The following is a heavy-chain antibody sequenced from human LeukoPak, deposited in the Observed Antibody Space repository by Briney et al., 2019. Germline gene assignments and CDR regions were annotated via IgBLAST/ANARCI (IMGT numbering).Heavy chain of an antibody. CDR3: ARDDSIYSGSHNAFDT. D-gene: IGHD1-26*01. J-gene: IGHJ3*02. CDR1: GGSISSGSYY. V-gene: IGHV4-61*02. CDR2: IYTSGST. Sequence: PSQTLSLTCTVSGGSISSGSYYWSWIRQPAGRGLEWIGRIYTSGSTNYNPSLKSRVTISVDTSKNQFSLKLSSVTAADTAVYYCARDDSIYSGSHNAFDTWGQGTMVTVSS.